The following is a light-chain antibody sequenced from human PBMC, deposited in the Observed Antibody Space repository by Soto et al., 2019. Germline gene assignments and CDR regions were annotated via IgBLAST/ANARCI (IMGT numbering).Light chain of an antibody. V-gene: IGLV2-14*01. CDR1: SSDVGGYND. J-gene: IGLJ1*01. CDR3: ISYTSSSTSYV. Sequence: QSALTQPASVSGSPGQSITISCTGTSSDVGGYNDVDWYQQHPGKVPRLMIYEVSNRPSGVSNRFSGSKSGSTASLTISGLQAEDEADYYCISYTSSSTSYVFGTGTQLTVL. CDR2: EVS.